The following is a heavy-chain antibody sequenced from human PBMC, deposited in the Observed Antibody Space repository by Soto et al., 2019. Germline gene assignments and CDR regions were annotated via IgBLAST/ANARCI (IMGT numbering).Heavy chain of an antibody. Sequence: PVGSLIPSCAASVFSVSTSDMNWVRQAAVEVPAWLSYISSSGKTQYYAASLKGRSTISRDNAKNSLYLQMNSLRAEDTAVYYCAREGQQLDFDYWGQGPLVTVSS. CDR1: VFSVSTSD. V-gene: IGHV3-48*03. CDR3: AREGQQLDFDY. J-gene: IGHJ4*02. D-gene: IGHD6-13*01. CDR2: ISSSGKTQ.